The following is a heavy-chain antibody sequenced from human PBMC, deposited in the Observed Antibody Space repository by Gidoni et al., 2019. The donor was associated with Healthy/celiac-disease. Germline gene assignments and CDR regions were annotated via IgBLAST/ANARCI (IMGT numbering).Heavy chain of an antibody. Sequence: QVQLVQSGAEVKKPGASVKVSCKVSGYTLTELSMHWVRQAPGKGLEWMGGFDPEDGETIYAQKFQGRVTMTEDTSTDTAYMELSSLRSEDTAVYYCATVGYYDYVWGSYRDDYFDYWGQGTLVTVSS. CDR3: ATVGYYDYVWGSYRDDYFDY. J-gene: IGHJ4*02. CDR1: GYTLTELS. D-gene: IGHD3-16*02. V-gene: IGHV1-24*01. CDR2: FDPEDGET.